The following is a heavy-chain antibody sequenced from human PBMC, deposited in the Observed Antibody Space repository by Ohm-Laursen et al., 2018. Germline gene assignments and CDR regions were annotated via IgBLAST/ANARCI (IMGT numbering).Heavy chain of an antibody. D-gene: IGHD6-6*01. CDR3: ARGPSPRYSSSSSGE. V-gene: IGHV4-34*01. Sequence: SDTLSLTWAVYGGSFSGYYWSWIRQPPGKGLEWIGEINHSGSTNYNPSLKSRVTISVDTSKNQFSLKLSSVTAADTAVYYCARGPSPRYSSSSSGEWGQGTLVTVSS. CDR2: INHSGST. J-gene: IGHJ4*02. CDR1: GGSFSGYY.